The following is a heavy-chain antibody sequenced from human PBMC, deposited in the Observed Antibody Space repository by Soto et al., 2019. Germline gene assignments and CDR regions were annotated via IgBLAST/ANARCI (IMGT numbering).Heavy chain of an antibody. D-gene: IGHD2-21*01. CDR1: GYKFVNFY. J-gene: IGHJ6*02. CDR2: INPKGGDS. CDR3: ARVYCGGYCRAGECFYYYGTDV. V-gene: IGHV1-46*01. Sequence: SVKVSCKASGYKFVNFYIQGGRQAPGQGLGWMGIINPKGGDSRYAQKFQGRVTMTSNTFTSTVYMDVRRLTSDDTAVYYCARVYCGGYCRAGECFYYYGTDVWGQGTTVTSP.